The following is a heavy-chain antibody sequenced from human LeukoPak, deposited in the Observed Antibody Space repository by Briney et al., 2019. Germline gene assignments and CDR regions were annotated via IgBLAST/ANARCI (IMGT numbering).Heavy chain of an antibody. J-gene: IGHJ4*02. V-gene: IGHV3-74*01. D-gene: IGHD3-22*01. CDR2: INSDGSST. Sequence: GGSLRLSCAASGFTFSSYWMHWVRQAPGKGLVWVSRINSDGSSTSYADSVKGRFTISRDNAKNTLYLQMNSLRAEDTAVYYCARDEGTKYYYDSSGYYPGYWGQGTLVTVSS. CDR3: ARDEGTKYYYDSSGYYPGY. CDR1: GFTFSSYW.